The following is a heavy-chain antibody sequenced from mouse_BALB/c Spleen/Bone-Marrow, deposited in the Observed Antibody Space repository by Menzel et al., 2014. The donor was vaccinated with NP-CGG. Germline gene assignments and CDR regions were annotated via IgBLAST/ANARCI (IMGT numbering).Heavy chain of an antibody. CDR3: TRSGYGSSSLDY. J-gene: IGHJ2*01. D-gene: IGHD1-1*01. V-gene: IGHV1-69*02. CDR2: IYPSDSYT. CDR1: GYTFTSYW. Sequence: QVQLQQSGAELVRPGASVKLSCKASGYTFTSYWIDWVKQRPGQGLEWIGNIYPSDSYTNYNQKFKDKATLTVDKSSSTAYMQLSSPTSEDSAVYYCTRSGYGSSSLDYWGQGTTLTVS.